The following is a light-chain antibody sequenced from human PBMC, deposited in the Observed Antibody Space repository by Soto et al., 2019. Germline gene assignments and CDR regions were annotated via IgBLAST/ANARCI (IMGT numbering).Light chain of an antibody. CDR3: QQYSTYSWT. J-gene: IGKJ1*01. V-gene: IGKV1-5*03. CDR1: QSISSW. Sequence: DIQMTQSPSTLSASVGDRVTITCRASQSISSWLAWYQQKPGKAPKLLIYKAANLESGVPSSFSGSGSGTEFTLTISSLQRDDFATYYCQQYSTYSWTFGQGTQVEIK. CDR2: KAA.